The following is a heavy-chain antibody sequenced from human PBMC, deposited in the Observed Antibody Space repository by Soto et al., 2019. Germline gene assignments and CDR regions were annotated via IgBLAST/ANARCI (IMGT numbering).Heavy chain of an antibody. CDR2: VYYSRNT. V-gene: IGHV4-59*12. Sequence: SETLSLTCTVSGGSINNDYWSWFRQPPGRGLEWIGYVYYSRNTNYNPSLKSRVAISADKSISTACLQWSSLKASDTAMYYCARGEASYSSGPGWFDPWGQGTLVTVSS. D-gene: IGHD6-19*01. CDR3: ARGEASYSSGPGWFDP. J-gene: IGHJ5*02. CDR1: GGSINNDY.